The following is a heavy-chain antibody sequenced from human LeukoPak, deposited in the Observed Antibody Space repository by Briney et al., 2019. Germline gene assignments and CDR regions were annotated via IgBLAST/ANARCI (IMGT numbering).Heavy chain of an antibody. CDR2: IKSKTDGGTT. D-gene: IGHD6-19*01. J-gene: IGHJ2*01. CDR3: TTELRYSSGWLNWYFDL. V-gene: IGHV3-15*01. CDR1: GSTFSNAW. Sequence: GGSLRLSCAASGSTFSNAWMTWVRQAPGKGLEWVGRIKSKTDGGTTDYAAPVKGRFTISRDDSKNTLYLQMNSLKTEDTAVYYCTTELRYSSGWLNWYFDLWGRGTLVTVSS.